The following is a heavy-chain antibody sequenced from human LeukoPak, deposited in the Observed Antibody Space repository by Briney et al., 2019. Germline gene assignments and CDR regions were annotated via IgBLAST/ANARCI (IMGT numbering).Heavy chain of an antibody. D-gene: IGHD3-3*01. CDR1: GGTFSSYA. CDR2: IIPIFGTA. CDR3: ARGPVFGVVIEYNWFDP. V-gene: IGHV1-69*13. J-gene: IGHJ5*02. Sequence: GASVKVSCKASGGTFSSYAISWVRQAPGQGLEWMGGIIPIFGTANYAQKFQGRVTITADESTSTAYMELSSLRSEDTAVYYCARGPVFGVVIEYNWFDPWGQGTLVTVSS.